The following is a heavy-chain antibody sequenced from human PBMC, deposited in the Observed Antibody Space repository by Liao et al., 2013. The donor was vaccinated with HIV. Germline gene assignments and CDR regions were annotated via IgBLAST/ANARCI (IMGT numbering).Heavy chain of an antibody. D-gene: IGHD5-24*01. J-gene: IGHJ3*02. CDR1: GGSISSYY. Sequence: QVQLQESGPGLVKPSETLSLTCTVTGGSISSYYWSWFRQPPGKGLEWIGYIYYSGSTNFNPSLKSRVTISVDTSKKNFSLRLSSVTAADTAVYFCAGGDGYNDDAFDIWGQGTMVTVSS. V-gene: IGHV4-59*01. CDR3: AGGDGYNDDAFDI. CDR2: IYYSGST.